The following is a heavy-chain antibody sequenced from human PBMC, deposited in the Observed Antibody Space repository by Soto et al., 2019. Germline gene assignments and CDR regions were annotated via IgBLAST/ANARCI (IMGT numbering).Heavy chain of an antibody. CDR1: GFTFSSYV. D-gene: IGHD4-17*01. CDR2: IWYDGSNK. J-gene: IGHJ3*02. V-gene: IGHV3-33*01. CDR3: ARVVSHGGDAFDI. Sequence: PGGSLRLSCAASGFTFSSYVMHWVRQAPGKGLEWVAVIWYDGSNKYYADSVKGRFTISRDNSKNTLYLQMNSLRAEDTAVYYCARVVSHGGDAFDIWGQGTMVTVSS.